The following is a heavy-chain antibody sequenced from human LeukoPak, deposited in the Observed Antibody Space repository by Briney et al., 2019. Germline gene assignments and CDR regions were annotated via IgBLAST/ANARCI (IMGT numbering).Heavy chain of an antibody. CDR1: GFTFSSYS. D-gene: IGHD3-3*01. V-gene: IGHV3-30*02. J-gene: IGHJ4*02. CDR2: IRYDGSNK. CDR3: AKDPTSTYDFWSGSIFDY. Sequence: GGSLRLSCAASGFTFSSYSMNWVRQAPGKGLEWVAFIRYDGSNKYYADSVKGRFTISRDNSKNTLYLQMNSLRAEDTAVYYCAKDPTSTYDFWSGSIFDYWGQGTLVTVSS.